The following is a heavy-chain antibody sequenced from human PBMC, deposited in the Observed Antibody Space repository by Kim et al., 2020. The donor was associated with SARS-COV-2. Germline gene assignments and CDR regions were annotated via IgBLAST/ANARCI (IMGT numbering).Heavy chain of an antibody. V-gene: IGHV3-9*02. CDR2: FNLDIIRT. CDR3: VRDTSPGGAAA. CDR1: GFTSNIYA. D-gene: IGHD3-16*01. Sequence: GGSLRLSCAASGFTSNIYAMHWVRQVPGKGLEWVAGFNLDIIRTGYSDSVRGRFTIFSDNAKTSPYLQTNSLRVDDTALYFCVRDTSPGGAAAWGQGTTV. J-gene: IGHJ6*02.